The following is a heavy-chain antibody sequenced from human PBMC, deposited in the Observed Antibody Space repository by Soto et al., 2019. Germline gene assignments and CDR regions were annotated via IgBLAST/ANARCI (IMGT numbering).Heavy chain of an antibody. D-gene: IGHD2-21*02. V-gene: IGHV1-69*13. Sequence: SVKVSCKASGGTFSSYAISWVRQAPGQGLEWMGGIIPIFGTAIYAQKFQGRVTITADESTSTAYMELSSLRSEDTAVCYCAEKAYCGGDCYDNWFDPWGQGTLVTVSS. J-gene: IGHJ5*02. CDR1: GGTFSSYA. CDR3: AEKAYCGGDCYDNWFDP. CDR2: IIPIFGTA.